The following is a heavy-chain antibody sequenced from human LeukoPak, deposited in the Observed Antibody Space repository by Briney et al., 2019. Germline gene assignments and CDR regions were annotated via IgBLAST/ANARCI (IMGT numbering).Heavy chain of an antibody. CDR1: AKSFTYYW. D-gene: IGHD2-8*01. CDR2: IYPGDSDT. V-gene: IGHV5-51*01. J-gene: IGHJ2*01. CDR3: ARLLRQVPQGPQRYFDL. Sequence: GESLKISCQGPAKSFTYYWIAWVRQMPGKGLEWMGIIYPGDSDTRYSPSFQGQVTISADKSISTAYLQWSSLKASDTAMYYCARLLRQVPQGPQRYFDLWGRGTLVTVSS.